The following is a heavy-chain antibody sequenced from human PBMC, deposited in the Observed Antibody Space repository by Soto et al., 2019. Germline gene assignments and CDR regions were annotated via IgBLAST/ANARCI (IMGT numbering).Heavy chain of an antibody. J-gene: IGHJ4*02. Sequence: GGSLRLSCAASGFTFSIYAMTWVRQSPGKGLEWVSSMSRTGDNTYYADSVKGRFTISRDNSKNTLYLQMSSLKASDTAMYYCARQREYERSGYNFDYWGQGTLVTVSS. CDR2: MSRTGDNT. CDR3: ARQREYERSGYNFDY. D-gene: IGHD3-3*01. CDR1: GFTFSIYA. V-gene: IGHV3-23*01.